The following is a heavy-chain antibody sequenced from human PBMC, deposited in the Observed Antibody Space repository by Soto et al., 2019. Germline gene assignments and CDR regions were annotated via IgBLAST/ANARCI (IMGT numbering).Heavy chain of an antibody. D-gene: IGHD3-22*01. J-gene: IGHJ4*02. V-gene: IGHV3-23*01. CDR3: AMRNYYNGRGFYWYYFDY. Sequence: EVQLLESGGGLVQPGGSLRLSCAASGFTFYNYAMSWVRQAPGKGLEWVSGISGSAGSTYYADSVKGRFTISRDNSKNTLYLQMNSLRVEDTALYYCAMRNYYNGRGFYWYYFDYWGQGALATVSS. CDR1: GFTFYNYA. CDR2: ISGSAGST.